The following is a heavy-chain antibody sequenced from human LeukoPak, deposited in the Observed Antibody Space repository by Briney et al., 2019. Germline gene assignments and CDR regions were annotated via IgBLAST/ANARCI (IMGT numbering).Heavy chain of an antibody. Sequence: ASVKVSCKAPGYTFTGYYMHWVRQAPGQGLEWMGWINPNSGGTIYTQKFQGRVTMTRDTSISTAYMELSRLRSDDTAVYYCARDPGSGSSFDYWGQGTLVTVSS. CDR1: GYTFTGYY. D-gene: IGHD1-26*01. CDR2: INPNSGGT. CDR3: ARDPGSGSSFDY. V-gene: IGHV1-2*02. J-gene: IGHJ4*02.